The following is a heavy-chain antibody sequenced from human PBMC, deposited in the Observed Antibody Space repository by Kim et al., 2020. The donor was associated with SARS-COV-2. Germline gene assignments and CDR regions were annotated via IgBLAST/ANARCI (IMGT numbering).Heavy chain of an antibody. J-gene: IGHJ4*02. CDR3: ARGRLSIAVAGDNFDY. CDR2: INPNSGGT. V-gene: IGHV1-2*04. Sequence: ASVKVSCKASGYTFTGYYMHWVRQAPGQGLEWMGWINPNSGGTNYAQKFQGWVTMTRDTSISTAYMELSRLRSDDTAVYYCARGRLSIAVAGDNFDYWGQGSLVTV. D-gene: IGHD6-19*01. CDR1: GYTFTGYY.